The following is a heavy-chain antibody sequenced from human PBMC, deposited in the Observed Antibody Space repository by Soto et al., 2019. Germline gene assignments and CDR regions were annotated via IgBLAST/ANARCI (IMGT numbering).Heavy chain of an antibody. J-gene: IGHJ4*02. CDR1: GFTFSGSA. D-gene: IGHD6-13*01. CDR3: TRPGIAAAGTDY. Sequence: GGPLRLSCAASGFTFSGSAMHWVRQASGKGLEWVGRIRSKANSYATAYAASVKGRFTISRDDSKNTAYLQMNSLKTEDTAVYYCTRPGIAAAGTDYWGQGTLVTVSS. V-gene: IGHV3-73*01. CDR2: IRSKANSYAT.